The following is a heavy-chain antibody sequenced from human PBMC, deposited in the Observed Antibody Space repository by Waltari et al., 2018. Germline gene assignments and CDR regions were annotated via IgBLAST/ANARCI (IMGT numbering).Heavy chain of an antibody. CDR3: TPEMDV. CDR1: GFTISNAL. Sequence: EVLLVAAGGGLVKAGGSLRLSCAAAGFTISNALRGWVRPVPGKGLEWVGRIKSKTDGGTTDFAAPVKGSFTISRDESKNTMNLQMTSLKTVDTAVYYCTPEMDVWGQGTTVTFSS. V-gene: IGHV3-15*01. CDR2: IKSKTDGGTT. J-gene: IGHJ6*02.